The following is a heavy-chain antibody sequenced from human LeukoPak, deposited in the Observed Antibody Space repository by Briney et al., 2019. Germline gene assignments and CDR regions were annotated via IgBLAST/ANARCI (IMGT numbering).Heavy chain of an antibody. V-gene: IGHV4-59*01. D-gene: IGHD2-2*01. J-gene: IGHJ5*02. CDR1: GGSISSYY. CDR2: IYYSGST. CDR3: ARVDIVVVPAAMGFDP. Sequence: SETLSLTCTVSGGSISSYYWSWIRQPPGKGLEWIGYIYYSGSTNYNPSLKSRVTISVDTSKNQFSLKLSSVTAADTAVYYCARVDIVVVPAAMGFDPWGQGTLVTVSS.